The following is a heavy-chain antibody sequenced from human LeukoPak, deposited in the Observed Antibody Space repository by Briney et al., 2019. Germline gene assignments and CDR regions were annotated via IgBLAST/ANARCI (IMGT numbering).Heavy chain of an antibody. CDR1: GGSVSSGSYY. CDR2: MYYSGST. V-gene: IGHV4-61*01. J-gene: IGHJ5*02. Sequence: SETLSLTCTVSGGSVSSGSYYWSWIRQPPGKGLEWIGYMYYSGSTNYNPSLKSRVTISVDTSKNQFSLKLSSVTAADTAVYYCARGHIYSSGSRQFDPWGQGTLVTVSS. CDR3: ARGHIYSSGSRQFDP. D-gene: IGHD3-10*01.